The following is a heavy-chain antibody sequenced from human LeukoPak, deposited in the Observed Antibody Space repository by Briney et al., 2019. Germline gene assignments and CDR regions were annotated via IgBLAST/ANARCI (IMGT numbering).Heavy chain of an antibody. CDR2: IYPGDSDT. CDR3: ARGYLDDTGAIDLFDS. Sequence: GESLKISCKGSGYNFTTYWIGWVRQMPGKGLEWMGIIYPGDSDTRYSPSFQGQVTISADKSITTAYLQWSSLKASDTAIYYCARGYLDDTGAIDLFDSWGQGTLVTVSS. CDR1: GYNFTTYW. D-gene: IGHD1-7*01. V-gene: IGHV5-51*01. J-gene: IGHJ4*02.